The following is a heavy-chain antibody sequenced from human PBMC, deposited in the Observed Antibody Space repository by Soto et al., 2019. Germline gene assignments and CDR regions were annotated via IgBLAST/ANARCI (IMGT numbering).Heavy chain of an antibody. Sequence: ASVKVSCKASGYTFTSYAMNWVRQAPGQRLEWMGWINAGNGNTKYSQKFQGRVTITRDTSASTAYMELSSLRSEDTAVYDCARDPGYIYGNTWGQGTLVTVSS. J-gene: IGHJ5*02. D-gene: IGHD5-18*01. CDR2: INAGNGNT. CDR1: GYTFTSYA. V-gene: IGHV1-3*01. CDR3: ARDPGYIYGNT.